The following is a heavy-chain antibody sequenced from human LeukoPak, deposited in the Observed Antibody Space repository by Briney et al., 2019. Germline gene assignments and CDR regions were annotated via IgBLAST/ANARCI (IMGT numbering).Heavy chain of an antibody. CDR3: ARDQVQHCSSGSCYVIDH. CDR2: MSYKRSNK. Sequence: PGGSLRDSCAASGFTFDISAMHWVRPDPGKGLEWVSVMSYKRSNKYYADSVKGRFFISRDNSQNTVYLQMTRLRVADTAVYYCARDQVQHCSSGSCYVIDHWGPGPLLRVSS. D-gene: IGHD2-15*01. J-gene: IGHJ4*02. CDR1: GFTFDISA. V-gene: IGHV3-30*04.